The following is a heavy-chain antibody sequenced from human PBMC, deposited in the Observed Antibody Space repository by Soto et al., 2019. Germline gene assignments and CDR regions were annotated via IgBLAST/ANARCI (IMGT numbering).Heavy chain of an antibody. J-gene: IGHJ5*02. D-gene: IGHD2-2*01. CDR2: ISGSGGST. CDR3: AKTYIKDGDCSSTSCYAGVWFDP. Sequence: GGSLRLSCAASGFTFSSYAMSWVRQAPGKGLEWVSAISGSGGSTYYADSVKGRFTISRDNSKNTLYLQMNSLRAEDTAVYYCAKTYIKDGDCSSTSCYAGVWFDPWGQGTLVTVSS. V-gene: IGHV3-23*01. CDR1: GFTFSSYA.